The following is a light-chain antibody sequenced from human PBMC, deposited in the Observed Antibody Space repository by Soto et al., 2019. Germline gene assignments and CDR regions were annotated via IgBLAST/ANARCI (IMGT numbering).Light chain of an antibody. J-gene: IGKJ2*01. Sequence: ETVLTQSPGTLSLSPGERATLSCRASQTVSGSYLAWYQQKPGQAPRLLIYAASTRTTGIPDRFSGSGSGRDFTLTISRLEPEDFAVYYCHQYANWYTFGQGTKLEIK. CDR2: AAS. CDR1: QTVSGSY. V-gene: IGKV3-20*01. CDR3: HQYANWYT.